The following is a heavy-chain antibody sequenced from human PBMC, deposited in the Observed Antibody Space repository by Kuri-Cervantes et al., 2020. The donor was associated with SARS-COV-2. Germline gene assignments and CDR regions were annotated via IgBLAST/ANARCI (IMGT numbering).Heavy chain of an antibody. CDR2: IYYSGST. V-gene: IGHV4-39*07. J-gene: IGHJ6*02. D-gene: IGHD3-10*01. CDR1: GGSISSSSYY. Sequence: ESLKISCTVSGGSISSSSYYWGWIRQPPGKGLEWIGSIYYSGSTYYNPSLKSRVTISVDTSKNQFSLKLSSVTAADTAVYYCARDPGYGMDVWGQGTTVTVSS. CDR3: ARDPGYGMDV.